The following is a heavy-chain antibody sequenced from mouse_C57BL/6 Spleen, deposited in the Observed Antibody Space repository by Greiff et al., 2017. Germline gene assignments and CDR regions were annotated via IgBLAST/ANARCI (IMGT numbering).Heavy chain of an antibody. CDR1: GYTFTSYW. CDR3: AIAGGSSYVNWYFDV. D-gene: IGHD1-1*01. J-gene: IGHJ1*03. V-gene: IGHV1-74*01. Sequence: VQLQQPGAELVKPGASVKVSCKASGYTFTSYWMHWVKQRPGQGLEWIGRIHPSDSDTNYNQKFKGKATLTVDKSSSTAYMQLSSLTSEDSAVYYCAIAGGSSYVNWYFDVCGTGATVTVSS. CDR2: IHPSDSDT.